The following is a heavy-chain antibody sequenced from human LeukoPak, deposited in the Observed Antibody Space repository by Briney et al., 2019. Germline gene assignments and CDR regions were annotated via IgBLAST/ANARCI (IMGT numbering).Heavy chain of an antibody. CDR2: MNPNSGGT. CDR3: ARGDSSGPEY. J-gene: IGHJ4*02. Sequence: ASVKVSCKASGYTFTSYDINWVRQATGQGLEWMGWMNPNSGGTNYAQKFQGRVTMTRDTSISTAYMELSRLRSDDTAVYYCARGDSSGPEYWGQGTLVTVSS. V-gene: IGHV1-2*02. CDR1: GYTFTSYD. D-gene: IGHD3-22*01.